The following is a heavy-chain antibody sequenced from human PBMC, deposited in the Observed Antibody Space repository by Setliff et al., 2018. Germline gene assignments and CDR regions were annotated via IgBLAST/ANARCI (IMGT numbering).Heavy chain of an antibody. Sequence: GGSLRLSCAASGFSFRTFSMHWVRQAPGKGLEWVSSISPDSIHIYYADSVKGRFTISRDNARDSLYLHMNSLGAEDTAVYYCAREWQVGSGWVDTVDIWGQGTMVTVSS. V-gene: IGHV3-21*01. J-gene: IGHJ3*02. CDR2: ISPDSIHI. D-gene: IGHD1-26*01. CDR1: GFSFRTFS. CDR3: AREWQVGSGWVDTVDI.